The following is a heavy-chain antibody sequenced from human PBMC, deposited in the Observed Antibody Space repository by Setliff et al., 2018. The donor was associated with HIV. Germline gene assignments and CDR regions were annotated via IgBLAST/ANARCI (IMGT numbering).Heavy chain of an antibody. Sequence: SETLSLTCAVYGGSINNDIYFWSWIRQHPGKGLEWIGYIYYSGSTYYNPSLKSRITISVDTSKNQFSLNLTSLTAGDTAVYYCARGTKGSRWSVTRINWFDTWGQGTLVTVSS. D-gene: IGHD6-13*01. CDR3: ARGTKGSRWSVTRINWFDT. CDR1: GGSINNDIYF. J-gene: IGHJ5*02. CDR2: IYYSGST. V-gene: IGHV4-31*11.